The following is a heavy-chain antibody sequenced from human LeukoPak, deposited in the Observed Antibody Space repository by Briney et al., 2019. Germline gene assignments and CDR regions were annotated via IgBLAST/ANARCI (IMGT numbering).Heavy chain of an antibody. V-gene: IGHV3-20*04. Sequence: PGGSLRLSCAASGFTFDDYGISGVGQAQGRGGEGVSVINWNGCSTGYTASVKGRFTISRDNAKNSLYLQMNSLRDEDTALYYCARGSYSSSWPPNDYWGQGTLVTVSS. CDR3: ARGSYSSSWPPNDY. CDR1: GFTFDDYG. D-gene: IGHD6-13*01. J-gene: IGHJ4*02. CDR2: INWNGCST.